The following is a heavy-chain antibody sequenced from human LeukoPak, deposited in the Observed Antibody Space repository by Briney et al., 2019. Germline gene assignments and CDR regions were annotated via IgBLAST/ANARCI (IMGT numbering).Heavy chain of an antibody. V-gene: IGHV3-74*01. J-gene: IGHJ4*02. CDR2: INSDGSST. CDR3: ARGEYSSGWYVKDFDY. CDR1: GFTFSSYW. Sequence: GGSLRLSCAASGFTFSSYWMHWVRQAPGKGLVWFSRINSDGSSTSYADSVKGRFTISRDNAKNTLYLQMNSLRAEDTAVYYCARGEYSSGWYVKDFDYWGQGTLVTVSS. D-gene: IGHD6-19*01.